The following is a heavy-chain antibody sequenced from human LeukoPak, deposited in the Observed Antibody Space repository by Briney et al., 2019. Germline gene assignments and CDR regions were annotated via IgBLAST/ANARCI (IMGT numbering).Heavy chain of an antibody. D-gene: IGHD6-13*01. J-gene: IGHJ4*02. CDR1: GFSLSTSGMC. Sequence: ESGPALVKPAQTLTLTCTFSGFSLSTSGMCVSWIRQPPGKALEWLARIDWDDDKYYSTSLKTRLTISKGTSKSQVVLTMTNMDPVDTATYYCARGRWYVDYWGQGTLVTVSS. CDR2: IDWDDDK. CDR3: ARGRWYVDY. V-gene: IGHV2-70*11.